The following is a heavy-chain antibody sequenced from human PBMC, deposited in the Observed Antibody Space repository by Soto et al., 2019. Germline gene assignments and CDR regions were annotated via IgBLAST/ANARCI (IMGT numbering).Heavy chain of an antibody. D-gene: IGHD2-15*01. Sequence: QVQLVQSGAEVKKPGSSVKVSCKASGGTFSSYAISWVRQAPGQGLEWMGGIIPIFGKANYAQKFQGRVTITGDESTRTAYVELSSLRSEDMGVYYCASGVVLADTNDAFYILGQGTMFTVSS. CDR3: ASGVVLADTNDAFYI. V-gene: IGHV1-69*01. J-gene: IGHJ3*02. CDR1: GGTFSSYA. CDR2: IIPIFGKA.